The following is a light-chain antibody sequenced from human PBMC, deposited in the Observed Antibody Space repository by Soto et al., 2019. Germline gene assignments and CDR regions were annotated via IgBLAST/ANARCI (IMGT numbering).Light chain of an antibody. Sequence: QSVLTQPPSASGSPGQSVTLSCTGTSSDVGGYDYVSWYQQHPGKAPKLMIYEVSKRPSGVPGRFSGSKSRNTASLTVSGLQTDDEADYYCSSYTGNSIVLFGGGTKLTVL. J-gene: IGLJ2*01. CDR2: EVS. V-gene: IGLV2-8*01. CDR3: SSYTGNSIVL. CDR1: SSDVGGYDY.